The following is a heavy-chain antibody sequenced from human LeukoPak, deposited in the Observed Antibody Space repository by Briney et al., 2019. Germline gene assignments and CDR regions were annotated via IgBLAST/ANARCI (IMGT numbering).Heavy chain of an antibody. Sequence: GGSLRLSCAASGFSISSYAMSWVRQAPGKGLEWVSAISGSGGSTYYADSVKGRFTISRDNSKNTLYLQMNSLRAEDTAVYYCATGGQLVRGYFDYWGQGTLVTVSS. CDR2: ISGSGGST. V-gene: IGHV3-23*01. J-gene: IGHJ4*02. CDR1: GFSISSYA. D-gene: IGHD6-13*01. CDR3: ATGGQLVRGYFDY.